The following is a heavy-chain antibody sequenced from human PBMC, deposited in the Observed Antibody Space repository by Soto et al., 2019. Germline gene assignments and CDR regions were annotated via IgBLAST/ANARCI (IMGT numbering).Heavy chain of an antibody. V-gene: IGHV4-39*01. J-gene: IGHJ4*02. Sequence: SETLSLTCTVSGGSISSSSYYWGWIRQPPGKGLEWIGSIYYSGSTYYNPSLKSRVTISVDTSKNQFSLKLSSVTAADTAVYYCASSYYYDSSGYYTDSFGYWGQGTLVTVSS. D-gene: IGHD3-22*01. CDR2: IYYSGST. CDR1: GGSISSSSYY. CDR3: ASSYYYDSSGYYTDSFGY.